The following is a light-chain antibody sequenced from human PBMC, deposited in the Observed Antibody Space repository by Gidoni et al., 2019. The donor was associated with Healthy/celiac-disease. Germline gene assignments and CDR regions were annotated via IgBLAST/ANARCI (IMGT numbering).Light chain of an antibody. CDR3: QQSYSTPT. CDR2: AAS. CDR1: QSISRY. J-gene: IGKJ1*01. Sequence: LQMTQSPSSLSASVGDRVTITCRASQSISRYLNWYQQKPGKAPKLLIYAASSLQSGVPSRFSGSGSGTDFTLTSSSLQPEDFATYYCQQSYSTPTFGQGTKVEIK. V-gene: IGKV1-39*01.